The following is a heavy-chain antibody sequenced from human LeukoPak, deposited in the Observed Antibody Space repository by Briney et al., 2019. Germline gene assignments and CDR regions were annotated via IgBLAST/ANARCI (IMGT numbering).Heavy chain of an antibody. Sequence: SETLSLTCTVSGGSISSYYWSWIRQPPGKGLEWIGYIYYSGSTYYNPSLKSRVTISVDTSKNQFSLKLSSVTAADTAVYYCASGDSYYYDSSGYQEYNWFDPWGQGTLVTVSS. V-gene: IGHV4-59*12. D-gene: IGHD3-22*01. CDR2: IYYSGST. J-gene: IGHJ5*02. CDR1: GGSISSYY. CDR3: ASGDSYYYDSSGYQEYNWFDP.